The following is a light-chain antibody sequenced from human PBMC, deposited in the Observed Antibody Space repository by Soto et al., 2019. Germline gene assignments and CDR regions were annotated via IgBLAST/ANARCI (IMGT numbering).Light chain of an antibody. CDR3: CSYAGSSISYV. CDR1: SRDVGSYNL. J-gene: IGLJ1*01. V-gene: IGLV2-23*02. Sequence: QSALTQPASVSGSPGQSITISCTGTSRDVGSYNLVSWYQQHPGKAPKLMIYEVSKRPSGVSNRFSGSKSGNTASLTISGLQAEDEADYYCCSYAGSSISYVFGTGTKLTVL. CDR2: EVS.